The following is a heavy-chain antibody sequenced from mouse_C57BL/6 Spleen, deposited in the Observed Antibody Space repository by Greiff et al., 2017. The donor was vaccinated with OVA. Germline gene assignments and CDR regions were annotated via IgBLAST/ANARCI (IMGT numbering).Heavy chain of an antibody. D-gene: IGHD1-1*01. CDR1: GFTFSSYA. CDR2: ISDGGSYT. CDR3: ARGEDYYGRGYFDV. V-gene: IGHV5-4*03. J-gene: IGHJ1*03. Sequence: EVKLMESGGGLVKPGGSLKLSCAASGFTFSSYAMSWVRQTPEKRLEWVATISDGGSYTYYPDNVKGRFTISRDNAKNNLYLQMSHLKSEDTAMYYCARGEDYYGRGYFDVWGTGTTVTVSS.